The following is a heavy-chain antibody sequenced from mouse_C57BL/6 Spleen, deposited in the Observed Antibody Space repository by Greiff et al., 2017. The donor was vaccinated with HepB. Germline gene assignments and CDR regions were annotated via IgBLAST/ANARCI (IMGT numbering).Heavy chain of an antibody. J-gene: IGHJ2*01. CDR1: GYTFTSYW. CDR2: IDPSDSYT. CDR3: ARGGYGNYKYYFDY. Sequence: VQLQQPGAELVRPGTSVKLSCKASGYTFTSYWMHWVKQRPGQGLEWIGVIDPSDSYTNYNQKFKGKATLTVDTSSSTAYMQLSSLTSEDSAVYYCARGGYGNYKYYFDYWGQGTTLTVSS. V-gene: IGHV1-59*01. D-gene: IGHD2-10*02.